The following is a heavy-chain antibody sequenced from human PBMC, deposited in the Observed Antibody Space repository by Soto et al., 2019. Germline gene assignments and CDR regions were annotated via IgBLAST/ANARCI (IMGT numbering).Heavy chain of an antibody. V-gene: IGHV1-18*01. J-gene: IGHJ5*02. Sequence: QVQLVQSGAEVKKPGASVKVSCKASGYTFTSYGISWVRQAPGQGLEWMGWISAYNGNTNYAQKLQGRVTMTTDTSTSTAYMELRSLRSDDTAVYYCARDDARRYYGSGSLNWFDPWGQGTLVTVSS. CDR3: ARDDARRYYGSGSLNWFDP. CDR2: ISAYNGNT. CDR1: GYTFTSYG. D-gene: IGHD3-10*01.